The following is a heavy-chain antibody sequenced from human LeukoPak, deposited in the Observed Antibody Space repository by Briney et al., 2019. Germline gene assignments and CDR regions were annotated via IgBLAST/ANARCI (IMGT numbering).Heavy chain of an antibody. CDR1: GFTFSNYW. CDR2: IKTDRSST. Sequence: GGSLRLSCAASGFTFSNYWMHWVRQAPGKGLVWVSRIKTDRSSTSYADSVEGRFTISRDNAKNTLYLQMNSLRGEDTAVYYCAGEFGVTTKFDPWGQGTLVTVSS. D-gene: IGHD4-17*01. J-gene: IGHJ5*02. CDR3: AGEFGVTTKFDP. V-gene: IGHV3-74*01.